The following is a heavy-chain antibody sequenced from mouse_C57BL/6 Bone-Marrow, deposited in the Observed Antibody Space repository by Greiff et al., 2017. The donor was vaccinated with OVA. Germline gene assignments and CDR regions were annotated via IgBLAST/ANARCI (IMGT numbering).Heavy chain of an antibody. J-gene: IGHJ3*01. Sequence: EVQLQQSGPELVKPGASVKLPCKASGYTFTDYNMDWVKQSHGKSLEWIGDINPNNGGTIYNQKFKGKATLTVDKSSSTAYMELRSLTSEDTAVYYCARSGGGNYDGSSPWFAYWGQGTLVTVSA. CDR1: GYTFTDYN. D-gene: IGHD1-1*01. CDR2: INPNNGGT. CDR3: ARSGGGNYDGSSPWFAY. V-gene: IGHV1-18*01.